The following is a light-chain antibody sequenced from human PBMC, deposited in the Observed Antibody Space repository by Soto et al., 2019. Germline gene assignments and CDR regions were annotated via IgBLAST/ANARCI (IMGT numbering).Light chain of an antibody. CDR1: QSVDRY. J-gene: IGKJ1*01. CDR3: QQYGSSGT. V-gene: IGKV3-20*01. CDR2: IAS. Sequence: EVVLTQSPDTLSLSPGETATLSCRASQSVDRYVAWYQQKVGQAPRLLIYIASNRATSIPDRFSGSGSGTDFTLTISRLEPEDFAVYYCQQYGSSGTFGQGTKVDIK.